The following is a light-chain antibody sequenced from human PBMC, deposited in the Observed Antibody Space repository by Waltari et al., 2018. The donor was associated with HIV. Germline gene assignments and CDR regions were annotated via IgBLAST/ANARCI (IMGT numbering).Light chain of an antibody. CDR1: KSNIGAGHE. J-gene: IGLJ3*02. Sequence: QSLLTQPPSVSATPGQRITISCTGNKSNIGAGHEVPWYRQLQGSAPRLLIFDNTNRPSGVPDRISGSKSTASASLAITGLQAEDEGYDYYQSSDIRLHGLWVFGGGTKVTVL. V-gene: IGLV1-40*01. CDR3: QSSDIRLHGLWV. CDR2: DNT.